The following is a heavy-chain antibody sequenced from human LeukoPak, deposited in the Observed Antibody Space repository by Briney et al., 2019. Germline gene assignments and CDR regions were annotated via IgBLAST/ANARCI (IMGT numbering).Heavy chain of an antibody. CDR1: GGSISSSNW. J-gene: IGHJ4*02. CDR2: IYHSGST. V-gene: IGHV4-4*02. Sequence: SGTLSLTCAVSGGSISSSNWWSWVRQPPGKGLEWIGEIYHSGSTNYNPSLKSRVTISVDTSKNQFSLKLSSVTAADTAVYYCARVTSITMIVVVIEYFDYWGQGTLVTVSS. D-gene: IGHD3-22*01. CDR3: ARVTSITMIVVVIEYFDY.